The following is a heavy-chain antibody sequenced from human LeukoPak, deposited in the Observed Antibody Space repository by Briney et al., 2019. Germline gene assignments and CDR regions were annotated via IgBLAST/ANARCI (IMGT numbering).Heavy chain of an antibody. D-gene: IGHD3-10*01. J-gene: IGHJ6*02. V-gene: IGHV1-69*05. Sequence: SVKVSCKASGGTFSSYAISWVRQAPGQGLEWMGGIIPIFGTANYAQKFQGRVTMTRNTSISTAYMELSSLRSEDTAVYYCARLGLWFGGLYTDYYYYYGMDVWGQGTTVTVSS. CDR1: GGTFSSYA. CDR2: IIPIFGTA. CDR3: ARLGLWFGGLYTDYYYYYGMDV.